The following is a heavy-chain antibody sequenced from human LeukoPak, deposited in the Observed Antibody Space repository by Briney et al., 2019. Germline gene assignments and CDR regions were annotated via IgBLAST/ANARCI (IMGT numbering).Heavy chain of an antibody. D-gene: IGHD3-16*01. CDR1: GSSFTSYW. J-gene: IGHJ6*02. CDR2: IYPGDSDT. Sequence: GASLQISCQGSGSSFTSYWIGWVRQLPGKGLEWMGIIYPGDSDTRYSPSFQGQVTISADKSISTAYLQWSSLKASDTAMYYCARHRGGEIYYYGMDVWGQGTTVTVSS. V-gene: IGHV5-51*01. CDR3: ARHRGGEIYYYGMDV.